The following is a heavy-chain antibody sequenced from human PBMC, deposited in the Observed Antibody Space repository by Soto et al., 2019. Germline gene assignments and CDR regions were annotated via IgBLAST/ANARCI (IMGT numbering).Heavy chain of an antibody. V-gene: IGHV4-39*01. D-gene: IGHD2-2*01. Sequence: QLQLQESGPGLVKPSETLSLTCTVSGGSISSSSYYWGWIRQPPGKGLEWIGSIYYSGSTYYNPSLKRRVTVSVDASKKQFSRKKSSVTAADTDVYYCAIIVVVPAAMFGGGAFDIWGQGTMVTVSS. CDR2: IYYSGST. J-gene: IGHJ3*02. CDR1: GGSISSSSYY. CDR3: AIIVVVPAAMFGGGAFDI.